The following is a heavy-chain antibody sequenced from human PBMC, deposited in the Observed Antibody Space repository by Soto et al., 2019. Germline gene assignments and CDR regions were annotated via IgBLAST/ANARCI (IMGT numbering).Heavy chain of an antibody. CDR2: ISYSGSA. CDR3: ARSDSIEYCSGGSCTYEY. V-gene: IGHV4-59*01. D-gene: IGHD2-15*01. Sequence: SETLYLTCTVSGGSIRSYFWSWIRQPPGKGLEWIGSISYSGSANYNPALQSRLTISVDTSKNQFSLKLSSVTAADTAVYYCARSDSIEYCSGGSCTYEYWGHGTLVTVSS. CDR1: GGSIRSYF. J-gene: IGHJ4*01.